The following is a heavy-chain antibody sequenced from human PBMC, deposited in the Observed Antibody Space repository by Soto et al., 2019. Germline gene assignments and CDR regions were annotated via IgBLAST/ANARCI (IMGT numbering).Heavy chain of an antibody. V-gene: IGHV4-4*02. Sequence: PSETLSLTCAVSGGSISSSNWWSWVRQPPGKGLEWIGEIYHSGSTNYNPSLKSRVTISIDRSKNQFSLKLSSVTAADTAVYYCARGGLTTVSRFDYWGQGTLVTVSS. CDR2: IYHSGST. J-gene: IGHJ4*02. CDR3: ARGGLTTVSRFDY. D-gene: IGHD4-17*01. CDR1: GGSISSSNW.